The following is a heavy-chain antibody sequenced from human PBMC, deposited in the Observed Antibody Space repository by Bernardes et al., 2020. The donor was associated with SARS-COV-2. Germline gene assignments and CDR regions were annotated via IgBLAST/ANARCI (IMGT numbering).Heavy chain of an antibody. CDR2: LIVPGGHT. CDR3: AKSPSTGWSSDYFDA. Sequence: GSLSPSRVAPCFTRSGFGMRWVRRAPWKGLEWVSLIVPGGHTYYADPVQGRLIISRDNSRSTRYLQLNSLRAEDTALYYCAKSPSTGWSSDYFDAWGQGALLTVSS. J-gene: IGHJ4*02. D-gene: IGHD6-19*01. V-gene: IGHV3-23*01. CDR1: CFTRSGFG.